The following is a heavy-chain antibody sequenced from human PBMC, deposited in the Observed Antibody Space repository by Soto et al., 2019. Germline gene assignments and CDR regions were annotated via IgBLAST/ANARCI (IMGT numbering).Heavy chain of an antibody. J-gene: IGHJ6*04. CDR1: GGSFSDYY. CDR2: INHSGST. V-gene: IGHV4-34*01. CDR3: ARARKGSGSDYYYHYGMDV. Sequence: SETLSLTCSVYGGSFSDYYWSWIRQPPGKGLEWIGEINHSGSTNYNPSLKSRVTISVHTSKNQFSLKLSTVTAADTAVYYCARARKGSGSDYYYHYGMDVWGKGTTVTVSS. D-gene: IGHD3-3*01.